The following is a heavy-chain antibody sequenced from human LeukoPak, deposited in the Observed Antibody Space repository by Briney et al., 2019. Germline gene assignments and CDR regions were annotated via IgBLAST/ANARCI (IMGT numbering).Heavy chain of an antibody. V-gene: IGHV3-48*03. Sequence: GGSLRLSCAASGFTFSSYEMNWVRQAPGKGLEWVSYISSSGSTIYYADSVKGRFTISRDNAKNSLYLQMNSLRAEDTAVNYCARNYPRGPVDYWGQGTLVTVSS. CDR2: ISSSGSTI. CDR1: GFTFSSYE. J-gene: IGHJ4*02. CDR3: ARNYPRGPVDY. D-gene: IGHD1-7*01.